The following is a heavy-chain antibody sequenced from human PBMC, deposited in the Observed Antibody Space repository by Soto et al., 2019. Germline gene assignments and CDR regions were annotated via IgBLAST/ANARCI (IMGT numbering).Heavy chain of an antibody. Sequence: QVHLVEAGGGVVQPGTSLRLSCVGSGFTFSSYTIHWVRQAPGKGLEWVAVISDEGSIQIYADSVRGRFTIFRDNSQNTVFLQMNSLRTEDTALYYCVGYKISGPPDYCDYWGQGTLVTVSS. CDR1: GFTFSSYT. D-gene: IGHD1-20*01. CDR3: VGYKISGPPDYCDY. CDR2: ISDEGSIQ. J-gene: IGHJ4*02. V-gene: IGHV3-30*16.